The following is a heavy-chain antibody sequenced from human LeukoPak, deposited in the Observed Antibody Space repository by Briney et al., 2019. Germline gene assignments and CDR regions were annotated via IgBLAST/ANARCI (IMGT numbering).Heavy chain of an antibody. CDR1: GGSVSSGSYY. Sequence: PSETLSLTCTVSGGSVSSGSYYWSWIRQPPGKGLEWIGYIYYSGSTNYNPSLKSRFTISLDTSKNQFSLRLSSVTAADTAVYYCARAVGDGGYGRFNDYWGQGILVTVSS. J-gene: IGHJ4*02. CDR3: ARAVGDGGYGRFNDY. CDR2: IYYSGST. D-gene: IGHD5-12*01. V-gene: IGHV4-61*01.